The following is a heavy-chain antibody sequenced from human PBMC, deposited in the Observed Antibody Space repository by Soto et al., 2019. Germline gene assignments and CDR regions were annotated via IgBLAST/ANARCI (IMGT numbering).Heavy chain of an antibody. J-gene: IGHJ5*02. Sequence: ASVKVSCKASGYTFTSYAMHWVRRAPGQRLEWMGWINAGNGNTKYSQKFQGRVTITRDTSASTAYMELSSLRSEDTAVYYCARVSHPPSYSSSWYWFDPWGQGTLVTVSS. CDR3: ARVSHPPSYSSSWYWFDP. CDR2: INAGNGNT. CDR1: GYTFTSYA. D-gene: IGHD6-13*01. V-gene: IGHV1-3*01.